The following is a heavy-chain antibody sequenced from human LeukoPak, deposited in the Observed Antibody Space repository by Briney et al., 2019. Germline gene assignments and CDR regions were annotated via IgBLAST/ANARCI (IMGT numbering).Heavy chain of an antibody. CDR2: VSPPGGGT. Sequence: GGTLRLSCAASGFTFSNHGMNWVRQAPGKGLEWLSGVSPPGGGTYYADSVKGRFTISRDDSKNTLYLQMNSLRAEDTAVYYCAKVRQQLIPNDAFDIWGQGTMVTVSS. J-gene: IGHJ3*02. CDR1: GFTFSNHG. V-gene: IGHV3-23*01. CDR3: AKVRQQLIPNDAFDI. D-gene: IGHD6-13*01.